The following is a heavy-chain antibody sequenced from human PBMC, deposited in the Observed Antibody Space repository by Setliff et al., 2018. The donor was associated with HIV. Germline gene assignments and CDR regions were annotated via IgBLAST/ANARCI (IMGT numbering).Heavy chain of an antibody. Sequence: PGGSLRLSCAASGFTFSNYAMTWVRQAPGKGLEWVSGISGSGDTTNYADSVKGRFTISRDNSKNTLYLQMNSLRAEDTAVYYCAREIRAGDYPPYNYYFYMDVWGKGTTVTVSS. CDR2: ISGSGDTT. J-gene: IGHJ6*03. CDR3: AREIRAGDYPPYNYYFYMDV. V-gene: IGHV3-23*01. D-gene: IGHD4-17*01. CDR1: GFTFSNYA.